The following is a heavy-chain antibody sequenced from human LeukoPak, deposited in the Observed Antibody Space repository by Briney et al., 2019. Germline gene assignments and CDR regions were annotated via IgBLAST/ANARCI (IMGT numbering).Heavy chain of an antibody. J-gene: IGHJ6*02. CDR3: ARWGEVGMDV. D-gene: IGHD3-16*01. Sequence: SETLSLTCTVSGGSISSYYWSWIRQPPGKGLEWIGYIYYSGSTNYNPSLESRVTISVDTSKNQFSLKLSSVTAADTAVYYCARWGEVGMDVWGQGTTVTVSS. CDR2: IYYSGST. V-gene: IGHV4-59*08. CDR1: GGSISSYY.